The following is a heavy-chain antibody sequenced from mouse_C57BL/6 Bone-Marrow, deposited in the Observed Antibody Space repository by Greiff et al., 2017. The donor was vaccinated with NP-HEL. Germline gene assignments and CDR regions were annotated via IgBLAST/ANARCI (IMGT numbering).Heavy chain of an antibody. CDR3: ARHLRTWFAY. Sequence: EVNVVESGGDLVKPGGSLKLSCAASGFTFSSYGMSWVRQTPDKRLEWVATISSGGSYTYYPDSVKGRFTISRDNAKNTLYLQMSSLKSEDTAMYYCARHLRTWFAYWGQGTLVTVSA. J-gene: IGHJ3*01. CDR1: GFTFSSYG. V-gene: IGHV5-6*01. CDR2: ISSGGSYT.